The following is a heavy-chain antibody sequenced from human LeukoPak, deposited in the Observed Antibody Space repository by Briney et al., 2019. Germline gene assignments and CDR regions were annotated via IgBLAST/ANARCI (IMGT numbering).Heavy chain of an antibody. V-gene: IGHV3-23*01. J-gene: IGHJ1*01. Sequence: PGGSLRLSCAASGFTFSIFAMGWVRQAPGKGLEWVSTISDTGGSTYYADSVKGRFTISRDNSKNTLYLKMNSLRAEDTAVYYCANFHCSSTSCHLSGYFQHWGQGTLVTVSS. D-gene: IGHD2-2*01. CDR2: ISDTGGST. CDR3: ANFHCSSTSCHLSGYFQH. CDR1: GFTFSIFA.